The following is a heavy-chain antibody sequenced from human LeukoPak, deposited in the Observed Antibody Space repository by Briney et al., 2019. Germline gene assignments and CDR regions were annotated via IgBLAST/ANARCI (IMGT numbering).Heavy chain of an antibody. V-gene: IGHV3-30*04. Sequence: GRSLRLSCTASGFTFSSYAMNWVRQAPGKGLEWVGVISYDGSNKNYADSVKGRFTISRDNSKNTLYLQMNSLRAENTAVYYCVRDRLGGMNDAFDICGQGTMVTVSS. D-gene: IGHD3-10*01. J-gene: IGHJ3*02. CDR3: VRDRLGGMNDAFDI. CDR2: ISYDGSNK. CDR1: GFTFSSYA.